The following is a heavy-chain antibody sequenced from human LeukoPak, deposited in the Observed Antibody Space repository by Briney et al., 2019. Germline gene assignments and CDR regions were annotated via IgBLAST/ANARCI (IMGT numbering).Heavy chain of an antibody. V-gene: IGHV1-2*02. Sequence: ASVKVSCKASGYTFTGYYMHWVRQAPGQGLEWMGWINPNSGGTNYAQKFQGRVTMTRDTSISTAYMELSRLGSDDTAVYYCARDSHNWNYSGFDPWGQGTLVTVSS. D-gene: IGHD1-7*01. CDR2: INPNSGGT. CDR1: GYTFTGYY. CDR3: ARDSHNWNYSGFDP. J-gene: IGHJ5*02.